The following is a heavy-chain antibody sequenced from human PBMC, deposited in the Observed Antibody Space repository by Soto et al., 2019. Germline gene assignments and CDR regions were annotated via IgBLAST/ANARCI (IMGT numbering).Heavy chain of an antibody. V-gene: IGHV4-59*08. CDR1: GGSISSYY. CDR3: ARHPYCSGGSCYRYFDY. D-gene: IGHD2-15*01. CDR2: IYYSGST. J-gene: IGHJ4*02. Sequence: SETLSLTCTVSGGSISSYYWSWIRQPPGKGLEWIGYIYYSGSTNYNPSLKSRVTISVDTSKNQFSLKLSSVTAADTAVYYCARHPYCSGGSCYRYFDYWGQGTLVTVSS.